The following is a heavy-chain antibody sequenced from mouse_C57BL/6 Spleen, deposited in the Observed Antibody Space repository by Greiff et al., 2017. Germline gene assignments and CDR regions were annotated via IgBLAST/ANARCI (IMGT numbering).Heavy chain of an antibody. V-gene: IGHV1-80*01. J-gene: IGHJ2*01. CDR1: GYAFSSYW. D-gene: IGHD1-1*01. Sequence: VKLVEPGAELVKPGASVKISCKASGYAFSSYWMNWVKQRPGKGLEWIGQIYPGDGDTNYNGKFKGKATLTADKSSSTAYMQLSSLTSEDSAVYVCARSYYYGSSYDYFDYWGQGTTLTVSS. CDR3: ARSYYYGSSYDYFDY. CDR2: IYPGDGDT.